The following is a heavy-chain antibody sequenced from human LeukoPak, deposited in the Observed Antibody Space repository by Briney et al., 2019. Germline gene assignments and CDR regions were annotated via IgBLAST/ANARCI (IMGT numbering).Heavy chain of an antibody. CDR3: ARTGLGLYSFDY. J-gene: IGHJ4*02. CDR1: GFRFSSYS. V-gene: IGHV3-48*01. CDR2: ITGSLNSI. Sequence: GGAVRVSCGGAGFRFSSYSMKWGGQGRGKGVEWISYITGSLNSIHYADSVKGRFTISRDNAKNSVYLQMNGLRLEDTAVYYCARTGLGLYSFDYWGQGIQVTISS. D-gene: IGHD3/OR15-3a*01.